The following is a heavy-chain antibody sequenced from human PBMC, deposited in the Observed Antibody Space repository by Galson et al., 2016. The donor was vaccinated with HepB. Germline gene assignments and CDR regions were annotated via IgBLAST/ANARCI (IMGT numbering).Heavy chain of an antibody. D-gene: IGHD3-3*01. CDR2: IFYSGGT. CDR1: GFTFNDYY. CDR3: AKDRPEGDFPYYFDS. J-gene: IGHJ4*02. Sequence: LRLSCAASGFTFNDYYMSWFRQHPGKGLEWIGYIFYSGGTYFNPSLESRVTMSVDTSKNQFSLKLTSVTAADAAVYYCAKDRPEGDFPYYFDSWGQGTLVTVSS. V-gene: IGHV4-31*02.